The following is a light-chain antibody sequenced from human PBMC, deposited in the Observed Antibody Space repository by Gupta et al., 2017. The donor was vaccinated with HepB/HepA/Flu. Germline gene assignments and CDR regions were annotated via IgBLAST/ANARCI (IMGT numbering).Light chain of an antibody. CDR1: NTNIGAHYD. V-gene: IGLV1-40*01. J-gene: IGLJ3*02. CDR2: ENT. CDR3: QSYDSSLSAWV. Sequence: QSVLTQPASVSGVPGQPVTISCAGTNTNIGAHYDVHWYQQFPGTAPKLLIFENTKRPSGVPDRFSGSKSGTSASLTIAGLQPEDEADFYCQSYDSSLSAWVFGGGTKLTVL.